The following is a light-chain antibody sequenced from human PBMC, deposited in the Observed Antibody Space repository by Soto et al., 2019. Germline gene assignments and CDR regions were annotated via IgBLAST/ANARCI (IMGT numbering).Light chain of an antibody. CDR2: TTS. Sequence: DIQLTQSPSSLSASVGDRVTITCRASQSISSFLNWYQQKPGKAPRLLIYTTSTLQTGVPSRFSGSGSGTHFTLTIANLQPDDFATYYCQQSYSTPPITFGQGTRLEIK. CDR1: QSISSF. CDR3: QQSYSTPPIT. J-gene: IGKJ5*01. V-gene: IGKV1-39*01.